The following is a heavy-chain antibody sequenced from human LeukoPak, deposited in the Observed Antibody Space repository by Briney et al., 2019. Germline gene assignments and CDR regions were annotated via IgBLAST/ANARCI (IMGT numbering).Heavy chain of an antibody. V-gene: IGHV4-39*07. D-gene: IGHD6-13*01. CDR3: ARDRYSSSWYKGDAFDI. Sequence: SETLSLTCTVSGGSISSSSYYWGWIRQPPGKGLEWIGSIYYSGSTYYNPSLKSRLTISVDTSKNPFSLQLNSVTPEDTAVYYCARDRYSSSWYKGDAFDIWGQGTMVAVSS. CDR2: IYYSGST. CDR1: GGSISSSSYY. J-gene: IGHJ3*02.